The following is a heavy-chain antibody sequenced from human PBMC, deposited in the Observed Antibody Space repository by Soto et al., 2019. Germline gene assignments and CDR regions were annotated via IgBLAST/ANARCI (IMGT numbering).Heavy chain of an antibody. D-gene: IGHD6-19*01. CDR3: ARAPTRIAVACPDY. J-gene: IGHJ4*02. V-gene: IGHV3-48*03. Sequence: GGSLRLSCAASGFTFSSYEMNWVRQAPGKGLEWVSYISSSGSTIYYADSVKGRFTISRDNAKNSLYLQMNSLRAEDTAVYYCARAPTRIAVACPDYCGQGTLLT. CDR1: GFTFSSYE. CDR2: ISSSGSTI.